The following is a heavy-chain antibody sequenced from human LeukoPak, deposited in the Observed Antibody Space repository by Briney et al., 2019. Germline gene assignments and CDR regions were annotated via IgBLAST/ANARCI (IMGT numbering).Heavy chain of an antibody. J-gene: IGHJ3*02. V-gene: IGHV3-30-3*01. CDR2: ISYDGSIK. CDR1: GFTFRSHA. CDR3: AKSRLTTASGTGRAFDI. Sequence: GGSLRLSCAASGFTFRSHAMHWVRQAPGKGLEWVSFISYDGSIKYYADSVKGRFTISRDNSKNTLYLQMDSLRAEDTAKYYCAKSRLTTASGTGRAFDIWGQGTMVTVSA. D-gene: IGHD1-26*01.